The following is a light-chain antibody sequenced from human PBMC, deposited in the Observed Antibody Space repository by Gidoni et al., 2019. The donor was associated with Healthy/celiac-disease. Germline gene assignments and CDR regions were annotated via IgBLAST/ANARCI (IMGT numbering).Light chain of an antibody. CDR3: AAWDDSLNGWV. CDR2: SNN. V-gene: IGLV1-44*01. Sequence: QSVLTQPPAASGTPGQRVTISCSGSSSNIGSNTVNWYQQLPGTAPKLLIYSNNHRPSGVPDRFSGSKSGTSASLALSGLQSEDEADYYCAAWDDSLNGWVFGGGTKLTVL. CDR1: SSNIGSNT. J-gene: IGLJ3*02.